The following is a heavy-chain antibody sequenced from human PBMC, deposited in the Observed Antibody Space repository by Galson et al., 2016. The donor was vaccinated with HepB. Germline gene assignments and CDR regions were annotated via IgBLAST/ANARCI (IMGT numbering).Heavy chain of an antibody. CDR3: TKDTRPRMAPRADSICGMDV. CDR2: ISWHSGSI. J-gene: IGHJ6*02. CDR1: GFTFGDYA. Sequence: SLRLSCAASGFTFGDYAMHWVRQAPGKGLEWVSGISWHSGSIDYADSVKGRFTISGDNAKNSLYLQMNSLRTEDTALYYCTKDTRPRMAPRADSICGMDVWGQGTTVTVSS. D-gene: IGHD4-11*01. V-gene: IGHV3-9*01.